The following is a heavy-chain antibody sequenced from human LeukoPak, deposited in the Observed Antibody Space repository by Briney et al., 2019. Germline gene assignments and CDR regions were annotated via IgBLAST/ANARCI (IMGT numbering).Heavy chain of an antibody. J-gene: IGHJ4*02. Sequence: GGSLRLSCAASGFSFTTSDMSWVRQAPGRGLEWVSTISARVGTNYYADSVKGRFSISRDNSKNTLFLQMNSLRAEDTAVYYCAKLTGFCSGNNCYSGFDYWGQGTLVTVSS. D-gene: IGHD2-15*01. CDR1: GFSFTTSD. CDR3: AKLTGFCSGNNCYSGFDY. V-gene: IGHV3-23*01. CDR2: ISARVGTN.